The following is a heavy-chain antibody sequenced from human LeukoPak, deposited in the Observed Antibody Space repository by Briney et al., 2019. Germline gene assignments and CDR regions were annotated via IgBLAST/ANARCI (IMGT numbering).Heavy chain of an antibody. D-gene: IGHD3-10*01. CDR2: IYTSGST. CDR1: GGSISNYY. J-gene: IGHJ6*02. V-gene: IGHV4-4*07. CDR3: GRGRYFGPGSLFSYYGMDL. Sequence: PSETLSLTCTVSGGSISNYYWSWIRQPAGKGLEWIGRIYTSGSTNYNPSLKSRVTLSVDTSKNQFSLKLSSVTAADTAVYYCGRGRYFGPGSLFSYYGMDLWGQGTTVTVSS.